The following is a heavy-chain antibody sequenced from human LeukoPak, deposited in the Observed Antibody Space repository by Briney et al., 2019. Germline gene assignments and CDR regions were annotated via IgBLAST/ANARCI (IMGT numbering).Heavy chain of an antibody. J-gene: IGHJ5*02. CDR2: IYHSGST. Sequence: ASETLSLTCTVSGGSISSGGYYGSWIRQPPGKGLEWMGYIYHSGSTYYNPSLKSRVTISVDRSKNQFSLKLSSVTAADTAVYYCARDYTWSGYYPNTWFDPWGQGTLVTVSS. CDR1: GGSISSGGYY. V-gene: IGHV4-30-2*01. D-gene: IGHD3-3*01. CDR3: ARDYTWSGYYPNTWFDP.